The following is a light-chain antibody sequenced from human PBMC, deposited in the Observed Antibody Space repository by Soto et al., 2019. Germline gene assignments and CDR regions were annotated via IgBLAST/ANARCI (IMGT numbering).Light chain of an antibody. V-gene: IGKV1-5*03. CDR1: QSISDW. J-gene: IGKJ3*01. Sequence: DIQMTQSPSTLSASVGDRVTITCRASQSISDWLAWYQQKPGKAPKLLIYKASSLESGVPSRFSGSGSGTEFTLTINSLQSDDFAASYCQQYKDYSGFTFGPGTNVDFK. CDR2: KAS. CDR3: QQYKDYSGFT.